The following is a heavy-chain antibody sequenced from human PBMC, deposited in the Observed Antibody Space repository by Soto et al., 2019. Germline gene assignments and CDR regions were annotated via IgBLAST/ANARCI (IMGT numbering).Heavy chain of an antibody. V-gene: IGHV4-4*07. CDR3: AREGSYSAYNFAHGIQLWSFDF. CDR2: IFSSGST. CDR1: GGSINTFY. Sequence: QVRLQESGPGLLKPSETLSLTCTVSGGSINTFYWSWVRQPAGKGLEWIGRIFSSGSTSLTPSLESRVAMSVDTSKNHFSLNLSSVTAADMAVYYCAREGSYSAYNFAHGIQLWSFDFWGQGALVTVSS. D-gene: IGHD5-12*01. J-gene: IGHJ4*02.